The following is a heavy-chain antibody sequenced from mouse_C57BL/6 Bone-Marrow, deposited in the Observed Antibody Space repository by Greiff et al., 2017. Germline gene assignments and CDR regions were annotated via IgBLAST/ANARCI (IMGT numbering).Heavy chain of an antibody. CDR1: GYTFTSYW. V-gene: IGHV1-59*01. D-gene: IGHD1-1*01. CDR3: ARGGIITPWFAY. CDR2: IDPSDSYT. Sequence: QVQLQQPGAELVRPGTSVKLSCKASGYTFTSYWMHWVKQRPGQGLEWIGVIDPSDSYTNYNQKFKGKATLTVDTSSSTAYMQLSSLTSEDSAVXYCARGGIITPWFAYWGQGTLVTVSA. J-gene: IGHJ3*01.